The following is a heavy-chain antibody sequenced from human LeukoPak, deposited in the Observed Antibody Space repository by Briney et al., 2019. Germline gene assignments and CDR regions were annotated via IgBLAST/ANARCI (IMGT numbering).Heavy chain of an antibody. V-gene: IGHV4-38-2*01. CDR1: GCSISGGYY. D-gene: IGHD6-19*01. Sequence: PSETLSLTCAVSGCSISGGYYWGWIRQPPGKGLEWIGSMYHSGSTYHNPSLKSRVTISVDTSKNQFSLKLSSVTAADTAVYYCARGRIAVADLHHWGQGTLVTVSS. CDR3: ARGRIAVADLHH. CDR2: MYHSGST. J-gene: IGHJ1*01.